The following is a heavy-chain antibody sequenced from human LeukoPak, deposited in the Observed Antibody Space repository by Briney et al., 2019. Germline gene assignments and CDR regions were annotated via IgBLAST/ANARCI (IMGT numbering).Heavy chain of an antibody. V-gene: IGHV4-34*01. Sequence: SETLSLTCAVYGGSFSGYYWSWIRQPPGKGLEWIGEINHSGSTNYNPSLKSRVTISLDTSKNQFSLKLSSVTAADAAVYYCARAGYSYGTGYYFDYWGQGALVTVSS. CDR2: INHSGST. CDR3: ARAGYSYGTGYYFDY. CDR1: GGSFSGYY. D-gene: IGHD5-18*01. J-gene: IGHJ4*02.